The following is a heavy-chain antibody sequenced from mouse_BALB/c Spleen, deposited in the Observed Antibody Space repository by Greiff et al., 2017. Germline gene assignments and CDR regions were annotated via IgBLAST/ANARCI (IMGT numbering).Heavy chain of an antibody. CDR3: ARRGWVNYAMDY. CDR2: IDPANGNT. CDR1: GFTFTGSY. D-gene: IGHD2-13*01. Sequence: VQLQQSGAELVKPGASVKLSCTASGFTFTGSYMHWVKQRPGQGLEWIGRIDPANGNTKYDSKFQGKATITADTSSNTAYLQLSSLTSEDTAVYYCARRGWVNYAMDYWGQGTSVTVSA. J-gene: IGHJ4*01. V-gene: IGHV14-3*02.